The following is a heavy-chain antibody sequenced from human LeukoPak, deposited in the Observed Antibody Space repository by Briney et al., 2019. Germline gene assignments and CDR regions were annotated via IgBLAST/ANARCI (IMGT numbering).Heavy chain of an antibody. D-gene: IGHD4-17*01. CDR1: GGSISSGSYY. V-gene: IGHV4-61*02. CDR2: IYTSGST. Sequence: SSETLSLTCTVSGGSISSGSYYWSWTRQPAGKGLEWIGRIYTSGSTNYNPSLKSRVTISVDTSKNQFSLKLSSVTAADTAVYYCASSSFRDGDYVIDYWGRGTLVTVSS. CDR3: ASSSFRDGDYVIDY. J-gene: IGHJ4*02.